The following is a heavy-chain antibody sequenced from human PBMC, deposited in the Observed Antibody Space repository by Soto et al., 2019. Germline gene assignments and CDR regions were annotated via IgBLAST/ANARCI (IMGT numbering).Heavy chain of an antibody. J-gene: IGHJ4*02. CDR1: GFTFSSYA. CDR3: ARTYSSSEYYFDY. D-gene: IGHD6-13*01. Sequence: EVPLVESGGGLVQPGGSLRLSCAASGFTFSSYAMHWVRQAPGKGLEYVSAISSNGGSTYYANSVKGRFTISRDNSKNTLYLQMGSLRAEDMAVYYCARTYSSSEYYFDYWGQGTLVTVSS. CDR2: ISSNGGST. V-gene: IGHV3-64*01.